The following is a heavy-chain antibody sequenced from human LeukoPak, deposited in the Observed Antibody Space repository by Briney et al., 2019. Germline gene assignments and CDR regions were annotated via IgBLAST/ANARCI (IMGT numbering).Heavy chain of an antibody. CDR1: GGSISSYY. Sequence: SETLSLTCTVSGGSISSYYWSWIRQPAGKGLEWIGRIYTSGSTNYNPSLKSRVTMSVDTSKNQFSLKLSSVIAADTAVYYCASTDYDFWSGYRFDYWGQGTLVTVSS. J-gene: IGHJ4*02. V-gene: IGHV4-4*07. D-gene: IGHD3-3*01. CDR2: IYTSGST. CDR3: ASTDYDFWSGYRFDY.